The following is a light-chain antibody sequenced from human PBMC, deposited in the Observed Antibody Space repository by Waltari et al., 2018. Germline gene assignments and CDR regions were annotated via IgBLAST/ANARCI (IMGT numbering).Light chain of an antibody. CDR1: RSDVGSYNF. CDR2: EVT. Sequence: QSALTQPPSASGSRGQSVTISCTGTRSDVGSYNFVSWYQQHPGKAPKIMIYEVTKRPSGVPDRFSGSKSGNTASLTVSGLQAEDEADYYCSSYAGSNNVIFGGGTRLTVL. J-gene: IGLJ2*01. CDR3: SSYAGSNNVI. V-gene: IGLV2-8*01.